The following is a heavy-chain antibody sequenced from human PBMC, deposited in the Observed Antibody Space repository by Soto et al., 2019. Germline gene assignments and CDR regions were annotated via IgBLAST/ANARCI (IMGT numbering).Heavy chain of an antibody. D-gene: IGHD3-22*01. Sequence: PXESLRLSCAASGFTFSSYSMNWVRQAPGKGLEWVSYISSSSSTIYYADSVKGRFTISRDNAKNSLYLQMNSLRDEDTAVYYCARDYYDSSGYYSPDYYYGMDVWGQGTTVTVSS. CDR2: ISSSSSTI. V-gene: IGHV3-48*02. J-gene: IGHJ6*02. CDR3: ARDYYDSSGYYSPDYYYGMDV. CDR1: GFTFSSYS.